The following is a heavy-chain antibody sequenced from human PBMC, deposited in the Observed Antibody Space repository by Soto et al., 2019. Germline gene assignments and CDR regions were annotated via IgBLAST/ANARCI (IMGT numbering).Heavy chain of an antibody. V-gene: IGHV1-69*12. Sequence: QVQLVQSGAEVKKPGSSVKVSCKASGGIFRTYAINWVRQAPGQGLAWMGGIIPMLGRANYAQKFQGRVTITADESTTTAYMELSSLRSEDTAVYYCARSNCRGDCYLHYHYGMDVWGQGTTVTVSS. CDR2: IIPMLGRA. CDR3: ARSNCRGDCYLHYHYGMDV. J-gene: IGHJ6*02. D-gene: IGHD2-21*02. CDR1: GGIFRTYA.